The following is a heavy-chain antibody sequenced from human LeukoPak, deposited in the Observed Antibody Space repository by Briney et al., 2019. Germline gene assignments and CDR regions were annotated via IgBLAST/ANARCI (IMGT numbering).Heavy chain of an antibody. CDR1: GFTFSSYG. V-gene: IGHV3-33*05. D-gene: IGHD3-22*01. CDR2: ISYDGSNK. CDR3: ARDRDYYAIDY. J-gene: IGHJ4*02. Sequence: GGSLRLSCAASGFTFSSYGMHWVRQAPGKGLEWVAVISYDGSNKYYADSVKGRFTISRDNAKNSVYLQMNSLRAEDTAVYYCARDRDYYAIDYWGQGTLVTVSS.